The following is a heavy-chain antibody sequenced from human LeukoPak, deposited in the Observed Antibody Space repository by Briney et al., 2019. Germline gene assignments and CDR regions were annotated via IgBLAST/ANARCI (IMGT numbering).Heavy chain of an antibody. D-gene: IGHD6-19*01. V-gene: IGHV3-21*01. CDR3: ARDRPGIAVAGN. J-gene: IGHJ4*02. Sequence: GGSLRLSCAASGFTFSSYSMNWVRQAPGKGLEWVSSISSSSYIYYADSVKGRFTISRDNAKNSLYLQMNSLRAEDTAVYYCARDRPGIAVAGNWGQGTLVTVSS. CDR2: ISSSSYI. CDR1: GFTFSSYS.